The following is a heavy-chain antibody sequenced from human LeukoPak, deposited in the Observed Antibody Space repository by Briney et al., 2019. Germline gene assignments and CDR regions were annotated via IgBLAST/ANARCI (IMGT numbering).Heavy chain of an antibody. J-gene: IGHJ4*02. V-gene: IGHV3-23*01. CDR1: GFTFSSYA. Sequence: GGSLRLSCAASGFTFSSYAMSWVRQAPGKGLEWVSGISGRGDGTSYADSVKGRFIISRDISKNTLYLQMNSLKADDTAVYYCAKDDSALWFGELSHYFNWWGQGTLVTVSS. CDR3: AKDDSALWFGELSHYFNW. D-gene: IGHD3-10*01. CDR2: ISGRGDGT.